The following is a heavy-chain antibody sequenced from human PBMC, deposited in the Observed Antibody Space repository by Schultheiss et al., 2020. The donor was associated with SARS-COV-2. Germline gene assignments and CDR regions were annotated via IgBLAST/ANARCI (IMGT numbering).Heavy chain of an antibody. J-gene: IGHJ5*02. D-gene: IGHD2-2*01. CDR3: AQGGDIVVVPAPNWFDP. CDR2: ISGSGGRT. Sequence: GGSLRLSCAASGFTFSRYWMHWVRQAPGKGLEWVSAISGSGGRTYYADSVKGRFTISRDYSKNTLYLQMNSLRAEDTALYYCAQGGDIVVVPAPNWFDPWGQGTLVTVSS. CDR1: GFTFSRYW. V-gene: IGHV3-23*01.